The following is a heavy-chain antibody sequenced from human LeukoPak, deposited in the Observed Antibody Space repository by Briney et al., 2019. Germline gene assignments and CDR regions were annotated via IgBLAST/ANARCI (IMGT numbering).Heavy chain of an antibody. CDR3: AREATVTTAGFDY. D-gene: IGHD4-17*01. CDR2: IYYSGST. J-gene: IGHJ4*02. Sequence: PSETLSLTCTVSAGSINNYYWSWIRQPPGKGLEWIGYIYYSGSTNYNPSLKSRVTISVDTSKKQVSLNLGSVTAADTAVYYCAREATVTTAGFDYWGQGTLVTVSS. CDR1: AGSINNYY. V-gene: IGHV4-59*01.